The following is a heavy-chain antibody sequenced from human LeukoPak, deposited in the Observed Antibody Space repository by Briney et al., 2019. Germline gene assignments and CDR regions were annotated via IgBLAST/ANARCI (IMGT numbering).Heavy chain of an antibody. V-gene: IGHV4-4*07. CDR3: ARAPVTVKDSFDI. CDR2: IHTSGSV. Sequence: KPSETLSLTCTVSGGSISTYYWSWVRQPAGKGLEWIGRIHTSGSVDYNPSLKSRVTMSVDTSKKQFSLTLSSVTAADTAMYYCARAPVTVKDSFDIWGQGTMVTVSS. D-gene: IGHD4-11*01. J-gene: IGHJ3*02. CDR1: GGSISTYY.